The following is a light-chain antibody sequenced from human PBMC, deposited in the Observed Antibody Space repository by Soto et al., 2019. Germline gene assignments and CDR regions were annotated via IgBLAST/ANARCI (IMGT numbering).Light chain of an antibody. V-gene: IGKV3-15*01. J-gene: IGKJ4*01. CDR3: QQYNNWPLT. CDR2: GAS. CDR1: QSVISN. Sequence: EIVMTQAPAALSVSPGERATVYCSASQSVISNLAWYHQKPGQAPRLLIYGASTRATDIPARFSGSGSGTEFTLTISSLQSEDFAVYYCQQYNNWPLTFGRGTKVDIK.